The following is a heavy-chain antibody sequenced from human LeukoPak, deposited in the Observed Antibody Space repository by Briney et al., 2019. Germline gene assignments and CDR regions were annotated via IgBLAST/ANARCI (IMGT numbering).Heavy chain of an antibody. CDR1: GGSFSGYY. J-gene: IGHJ5*02. D-gene: IGHD2-15*01. CDR2: INHSGST. CDR3: ARGVVVVVAATLYNWFDP. V-gene: IGHV4-34*01. Sequence: PSETLSLTCAVYGGSFSGYYWSWIRHPPGKGLEWIGEINHSGSTNYNPSLKSRVTISVDTSKNQFSLKLSSVTAADTAVYYCARGVVVVVAATLYNWFDPWGQGTLVTVSS.